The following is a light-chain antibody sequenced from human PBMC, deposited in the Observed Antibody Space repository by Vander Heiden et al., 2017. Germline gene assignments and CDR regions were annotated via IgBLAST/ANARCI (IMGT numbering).Light chain of an antibody. CDR1: RGHSSYA. CDR3: QTWGTGIPWV. J-gene: IGLJ3*02. CDR2: LNSNGSH. Sequence: LVLTQSPSASASLGASVKLTCTLSRGHSSYAIAWHQQQPEKGPRYLMKLNSNGSHSKGDVIPGRFSGSSSGAERYLTISSLQSEDEADYYCQTWGTGIPWVFGGGTKLTVL. V-gene: IGLV4-69*01.